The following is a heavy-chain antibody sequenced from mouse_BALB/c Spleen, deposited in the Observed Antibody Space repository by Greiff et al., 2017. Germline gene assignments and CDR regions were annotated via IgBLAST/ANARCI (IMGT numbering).Heavy chain of an antibody. J-gene: IGHJ4*01. CDR2: ISYSGST. CDR3: ARRGDYDVNYAMDY. D-gene: IGHD2-4*01. V-gene: IGHV3-2*02. CDR1: GYSITSDYA. Sequence: VQLQQSGPGLVKPSQSLSLTCTVTGYSITSDYAWNWIRQFPGNKLEWMGYISYSGSTSYNPSLKSRISITRDTSKNQFFLQLNSVTTEDTATYYCARRGDYDVNYAMDYWGQGTSVTVSS.